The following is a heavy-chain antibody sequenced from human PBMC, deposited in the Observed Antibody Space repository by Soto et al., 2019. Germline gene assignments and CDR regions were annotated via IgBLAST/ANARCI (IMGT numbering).Heavy chain of an antibody. V-gene: IGHV1-18*01. Sequence: QVQLVQSGAEVKQPGASVKVSCKASGYTFTSYGISWVRQAPGQGLEWMGWISAYNGNTNYAQKLQGRVTMTTDTSTSTAYMELRSLRSDDTAVYYCARSPEYCSSTSCYPTHDAFDIWGQGTMVTVSS. D-gene: IGHD2-2*01. CDR3: ARSPEYCSSTSCYPTHDAFDI. CDR1: GYTFTSYG. J-gene: IGHJ3*02. CDR2: ISAYNGNT.